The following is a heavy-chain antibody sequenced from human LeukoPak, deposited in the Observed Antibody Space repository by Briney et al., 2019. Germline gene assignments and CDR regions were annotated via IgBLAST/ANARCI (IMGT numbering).Heavy chain of an antibody. V-gene: IGHV3-7*01. CDR3: ARDPHDNWNDLDY. CDR2: IKEDGSEK. CDR1: GFTFSSYW. D-gene: IGHD1-1*01. Sequence: GGSLRLSCAASGFTFSSYWMSWVRQAPGKGLEWVANIKEDGSEKYCVDSVKGRLTISRDNAKNSLYLQMNSLRAEDTAVYYCARDPHDNWNDLDYWGQGTLVTVSS. J-gene: IGHJ4*02.